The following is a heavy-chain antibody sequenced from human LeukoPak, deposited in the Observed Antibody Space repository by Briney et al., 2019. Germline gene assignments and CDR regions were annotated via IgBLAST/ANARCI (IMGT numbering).Heavy chain of an antibody. CDR3: ARLTPYCSGGSCYYWFDP. CDR2: MNPNSGNT. D-gene: IGHD2-15*01. Sequence: SVKVSCKAAGYTFTSYDIYWVRQATGQGLELMGWMNPNSGNTGYAQKFQGRVTMTRNTSISTAYMELSSLRSEDTAVYYCARLTPYCSGGSCYYWFDPWGQGTLVTVSS. V-gene: IGHV1-8*01. CDR1: GYTFTSYD. J-gene: IGHJ5*02.